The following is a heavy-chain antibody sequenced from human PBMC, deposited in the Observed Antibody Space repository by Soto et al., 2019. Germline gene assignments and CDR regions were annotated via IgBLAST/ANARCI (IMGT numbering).Heavy chain of an antibody. Sequence: PGGSLRLSCAASGFTFSNAWMSWVRQAPGKGLEWVGRIKSKTDGGTTDYAAPVKGRFTISRDDSKNTLYLQMNSLKTEDTAVYYCTTDPYYYDSSGYSRDAFDIWGQGTMVTV. CDR3: TTDPYYYDSSGYSRDAFDI. CDR2: IKSKTDGGTT. CDR1: GFTFSNAW. D-gene: IGHD3-22*01. J-gene: IGHJ3*02. V-gene: IGHV3-15*01.